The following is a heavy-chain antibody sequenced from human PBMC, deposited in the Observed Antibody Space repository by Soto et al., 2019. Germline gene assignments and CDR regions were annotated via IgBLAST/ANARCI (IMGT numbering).Heavy chain of an antibody. J-gene: IGHJ4*02. CDR3: ARPTGEGSGYYWGLFDY. CDR2: ISYDGSNK. D-gene: IGHD3-3*01. CDR1: GFTFSSYA. Sequence: GGSLRLSCAASGFTFSSYAMHWVRQAPGKGLEWVAVISYDGSNKYYADSVKGRFTISRDNSKNTLYLQMNSLRAEDTAVYYCARPTGEGSGYYWGLFDYWGQGTLVTVSS. V-gene: IGHV3-30-3*01.